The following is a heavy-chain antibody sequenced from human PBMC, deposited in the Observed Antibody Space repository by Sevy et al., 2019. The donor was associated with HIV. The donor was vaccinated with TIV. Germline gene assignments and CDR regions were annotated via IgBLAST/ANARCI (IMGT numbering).Heavy chain of an antibody. CDR3: AGENAWGRGYS. Sequence: ETLSLTCTVSGGSITSLYWNWIRQPPGKGLEWIANIYYNGHINYNPSLKSRVTLSVDTSKNQFSLRLSSVTAADTAMYYCAGENAWGRGYSWGQGTLVTVSS. CDR2: IYYNGHI. CDR1: GGSITSLY. D-gene: IGHD1-26*01. V-gene: IGHV4-59*08. J-gene: IGHJ4*02.